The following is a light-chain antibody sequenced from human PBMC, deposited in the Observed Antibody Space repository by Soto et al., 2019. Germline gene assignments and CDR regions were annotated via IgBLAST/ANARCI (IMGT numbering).Light chain of an antibody. CDR1: QDIAKN. Sequence: IQMTQSPSSLSASVGDRVTITRQASQDIAKNLNWYQQKPGKAPKLLIYDASSLQTGVPSRFSGSGSATHFTFTISSLQSEDIATYYCQQYDNLLPITFGQGTRLEIK. V-gene: IGKV1-33*01. J-gene: IGKJ5*01. CDR3: QQYDNLLPIT. CDR2: DAS.